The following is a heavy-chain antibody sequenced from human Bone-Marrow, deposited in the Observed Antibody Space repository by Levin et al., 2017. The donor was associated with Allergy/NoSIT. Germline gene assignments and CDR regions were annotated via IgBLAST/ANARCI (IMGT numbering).Heavy chain of an antibody. J-gene: IGHJ6*02. V-gene: IGHV3-7*01. D-gene: IGHD6-6*01. CDR1: GFTFSYYW. Sequence: GESLKISCEASGFTFSYYWMTWVRHTPGKGLEWVANIKQDGSETHYVGSVKGRFTISRDNAKNSLYLQMNSLRVEDTATYYCARVEAGRQRSGYYGMDVWGQGTTVIVSS. CDR3: ARVEAGRQRSGYYGMDV. CDR2: IKQDGSET.